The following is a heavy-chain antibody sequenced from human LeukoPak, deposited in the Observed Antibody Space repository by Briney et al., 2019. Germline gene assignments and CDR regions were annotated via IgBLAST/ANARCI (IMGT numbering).Heavy chain of an antibody. CDR2: IYTSGST. J-gene: IGHJ4*02. CDR1: GGSISSGSYY. CDR3: ARWVATEDY. D-gene: IGHD1-26*01. V-gene: IGHV4-61*02. Sequence: SETLSLTCTVSGGSISSGSYYWSWIRQPAGKGLEWIGRIYTSGSTNYNPSLKSRVTISVDTSKNRFSLKLSSVTAADTAVYYCARWVATEDYWGQGTLVTVSS.